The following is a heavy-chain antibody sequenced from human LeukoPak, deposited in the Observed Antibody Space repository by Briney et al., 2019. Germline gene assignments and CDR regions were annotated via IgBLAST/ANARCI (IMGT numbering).Heavy chain of an antibody. CDR1: GGSIIGYY. D-gene: IGHD6-6*01. CDR2: IYYSGST. CDR3: ARVGYSTSSPYLLPDS. J-gene: IGHJ4*02. V-gene: IGHV4-59*01. Sequence: SETLSLTCSVYGGSIIGYYWSWIRQPPGKGLEWIGYIYYSGSTNYNPSLKSRVTISVDTSKNQLSLRLTSMTAADTAVYYCARVGYSTSSPYLLPDSWGQGTLVTVSS.